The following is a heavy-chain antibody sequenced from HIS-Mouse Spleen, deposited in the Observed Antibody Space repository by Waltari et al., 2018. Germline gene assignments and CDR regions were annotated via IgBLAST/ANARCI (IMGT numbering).Heavy chain of an antibody. CDR3: AREIPYSSSWYDWYFDL. V-gene: IGHV4-39*07. J-gene: IGHJ2*01. Sequence: QLQLQESGPGLVKPSETLSLTCTVSGGSISSSSYYWGWSRQPPGKGLEWIGSIFYSGGTYYHPTLKVRVTISVDTSKNQFSLKLSSVTAADTAVYYWAREIPYSSSWYDWYFDLWGRGTLVTVSS. D-gene: IGHD6-13*01. CDR1: GGSISSSSYY. CDR2: IFYSGGT.